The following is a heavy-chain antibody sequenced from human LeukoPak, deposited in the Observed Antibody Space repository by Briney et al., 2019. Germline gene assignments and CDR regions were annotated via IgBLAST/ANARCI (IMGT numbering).Heavy chain of an antibody. CDR1: GFIFSDYA. CDR3: ATDAAGSRGSYYYFYYMDV. V-gene: IGHV3-30*04. CDR2: IAYDGRNK. D-gene: IGHD1-26*01. J-gene: IGHJ6*03. Sequence: PGGSLRLSCAASGFIFSDYAMHWVRQSPGKGLEWVAIIAYDGRNKYYADSVKGRFTISRDNSKNTLYLQMNSLRAEDTAVYYRATDAAGSRGSYYYFYYMDVWGKGTTVTVSS.